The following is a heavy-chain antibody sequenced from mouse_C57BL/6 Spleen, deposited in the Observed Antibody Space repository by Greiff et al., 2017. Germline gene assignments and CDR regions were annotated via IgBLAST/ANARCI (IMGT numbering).Heavy chain of an antibody. CDR3: ARREAYYSNYDAMDY. CDR1: GYTFTSYW. Sequence: QVQLQQPGAELVKPGASVKLSCKASGYTFTSYWMHWVKQRPGQGLEWIGMIHPNSGSTNYNEKFKSKATLTVDKSSSTAYMQLSSLTSEDSAVYYCARREAYYSNYDAMDYWGQGTSVTVSS. CDR2: IHPNSGST. D-gene: IGHD2-5*01. V-gene: IGHV1-64*01. J-gene: IGHJ4*01.